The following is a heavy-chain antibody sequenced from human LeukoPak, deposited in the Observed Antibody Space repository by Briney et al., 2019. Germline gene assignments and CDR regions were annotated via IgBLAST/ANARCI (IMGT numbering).Heavy chain of an antibody. CDR3: ARDLRVGTVVRGVKGPLGFDY. CDR2: ISAYNGNT. D-gene: IGHD3-10*01. V-gene: IGHV1-18*04. Sequence: ASVKVSCKASGYTFTSYGISWVRQAPGQGLEWMGWISAYNGNTNYAQKLQGRVTMTTDTSTSTAYMELRSLRSDDTAVYYCARDLRVGTVVRGVKGPLGFDYWGQGTLVTVSS. J-gene: IGHJ4*02. CDR1: GYTFTSYG.